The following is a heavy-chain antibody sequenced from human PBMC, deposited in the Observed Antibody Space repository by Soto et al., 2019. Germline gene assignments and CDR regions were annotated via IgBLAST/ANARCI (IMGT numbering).Heavy chain of an antibody. Sequence: GGSLRLSCAASGFTFSSYAMSWVRQAPGKGLEWISAISGSGGSTYYADSVKGRFTISRDNSKNTLYLQMNSLRAEDTAVYYRARGRPGAYYFDYWGQGTLVTVSS. D-gene: IGHD1-26*01. CDR3: ARGRPGAYYFDY. J-gene: IGHJ4*02. CDR1: GFTFSSYA. CDR2: ISGSGGST. V-gene: IGHV3-23*01.